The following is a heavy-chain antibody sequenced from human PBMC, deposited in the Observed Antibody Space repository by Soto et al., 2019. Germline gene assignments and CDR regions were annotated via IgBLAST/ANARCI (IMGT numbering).Heavy chain of an antibody. CDR1: GFTFSSYS. Sequence: EVQLVESGGGLVKPGGSLRLSCAASGFTFSSYSMNWVRQAPGKGLEWVSSISSSSSYIYYADSVKGRFTISRDNAKNALYLQMNSLRAADTAVYYCARDPDVTWELPRGDYWGQGSLVTVSS. CDR2: ISSSSSYI. V-gene: IGHV3-21*01. D-gene: IGHD1-26*01. J-gene: IGHJ4*02. CDR3: ARDPDVTWELPRGDY.